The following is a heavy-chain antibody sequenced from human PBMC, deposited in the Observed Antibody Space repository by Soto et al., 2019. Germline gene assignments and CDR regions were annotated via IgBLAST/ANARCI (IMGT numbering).Heavy chain of an antibody. CDR3: AREPPPASEPVDLDV. J-gene: IGHJ6*02. V-gene: IGHV3-11*01. CDR1: GGTCSDFY. CDR2: ISSGGSLI. Sequence: PRASCAAGGGTCSDFYMCWIRQGPGKGLEWTSYISSGGSLIYYADPVKGRFTIARDNAKNSLYLQMNSLRVEDTAVYYCAREPPPASEPVDLDVSGQPNTGTVSS. D-gene: IGHD6-19*01.